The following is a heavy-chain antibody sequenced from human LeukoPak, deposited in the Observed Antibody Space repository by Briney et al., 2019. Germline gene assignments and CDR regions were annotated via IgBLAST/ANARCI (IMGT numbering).Heavy chain of an antibody. V-gene: IGHV3-7*03. CDR1: GFTFGKYW. D-gene: IGHD3-3*01. J-gene: IGHJ4*02. CDR2: IKLDGSEK. Sequence: GGSLRLSCVASGFTFGKYWMSWVRQAPGKGLEWVANIKLDGSEKNYVDSVKGRFTTSRDNTKNSLYLQMNSLRVEDTAVFYCARDQYDTWSRRGNFDSWGQGTMVIVSS. CDR3: ARDQYDTWSRRGNFDS.